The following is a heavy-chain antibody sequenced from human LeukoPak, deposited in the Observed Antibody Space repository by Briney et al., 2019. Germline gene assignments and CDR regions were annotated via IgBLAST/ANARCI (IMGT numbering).Heavy chain of an antibody. J-gene: IGHJ4*02. D-gene: IGHD3-3*01. CDR2: IYHSGST. V-gene: IGHV4-30-2*01. Sequence: SQTLSLTCTVSGGSISSGGYYWSWIRQPPGKGLEWIGYIYHSGSTYYNPSLKSRVTISVDRSKNQFSLKLSSVTAADTAVYYCARDPKDFWSGYTLNWGQGTLVTVSS. CDR3: ARDPKDFWSGYTLN. CDR1: GGSISSGGYY.